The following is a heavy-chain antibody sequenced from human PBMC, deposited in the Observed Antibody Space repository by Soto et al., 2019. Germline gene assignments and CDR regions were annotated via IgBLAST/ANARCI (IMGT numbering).Heavy chain of an antibody. J-gene: IGHJ4*02. CDR1: GFTFGEYA. Sequence: EVQLVESGGGLVQPGRSLRLSCTASGFTFGEYAMSWFRQAPGKGLEWVGYIRSKSFGGTTEYAASMKGRFTISRDDSKSIAYLQMDSLETEDTAVYYCTRRQYLDYWGQGILVTVSS. V-gene: IGHV3-49*03. CDR3: TRRQYLDY. CDR2: IRSKSFGGTT.